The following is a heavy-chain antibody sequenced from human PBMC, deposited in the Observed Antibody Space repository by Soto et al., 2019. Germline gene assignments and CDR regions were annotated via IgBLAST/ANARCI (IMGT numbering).Heavy chain of an antibody. Sequence: AETLYLTCTVSGGSISSNYWSWIRQPGVKVLEWIGRIYNRGSTNYNPSLKSRVTMSIDTSNNQFSLKLSSVTAADSAIYYCARDYYGSRSRFDDWGQGTLVTVSS. D-gene: IGHD3-10*01. CDR2: IYNRGST. CDR1: GGSISSNY. CDR3: ARDYYGSRSRFDD. J-gene: IGHJ4*02. V-gene: IGHV4-4*07.